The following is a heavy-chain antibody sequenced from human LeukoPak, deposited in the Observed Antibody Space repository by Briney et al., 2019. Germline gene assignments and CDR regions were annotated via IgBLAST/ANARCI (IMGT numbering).Heavy chain of an antibody. CDR3: VKGGGYCSGGSCYAVRSASSYYYGMDV. Sequence: GGSLRLSCSASGFTFSSYAMHWVRQAPGKGLEYVSAISSNGGSTYYADSVKGRFTISRDNSKNTLYLQMSSLRAEDTAVYYCVKGGGYCSGGSCYAVRSASSYYYGMDVWGKGTTVTVSS. V-gene: IGHV3-64D*06. J-gene: IGHJ6*04. CDR2: ISSNGGST. D-gene: IGHD2-15*01. CDR1: GFTFSSYA.